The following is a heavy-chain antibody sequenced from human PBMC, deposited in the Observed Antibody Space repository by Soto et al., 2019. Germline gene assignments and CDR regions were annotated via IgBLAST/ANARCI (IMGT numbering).Heavy chain of an antibody. CDR2: MNPNSGNT. V-gene: IGHV1-8*01. D-gene: IGHD2-2*01. Sequence: ASVQVSCKAPGYTFTNSDINLVRQATGQGLEWMGWMNPNSGNTGYAQKFQGRVTMASNTSISTAYMELSSLRSEDTAVYYCAKQGPLYCSGPSCPYYFDYWGQGALVTVSS. CDR3: AKQGPLYCSGPSCPYYFDY. CDR1: GYTFTNSD. J-gene: IGHJ4*02.